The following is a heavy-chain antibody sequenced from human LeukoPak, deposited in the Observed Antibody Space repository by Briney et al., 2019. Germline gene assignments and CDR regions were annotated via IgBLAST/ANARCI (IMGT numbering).Heavy chain of an antibody. CDR1: GFTFSSYS. CDR2: ISSSSSYI. V-gene: IGHV3-21*01. Sequence: EGSLRLSCAASGFTFSSYSMNWVRQAPGKGLEWVSSISSSSSYIYYADSVKGRFTISRDNAKNSLYLQMNSLRAEDTAVYYCARGGIAVAGTLLWGQGTLVTVSS. J-gene: IGHJ4*02. CDR3: ARGGIAVAGTLL. D-gene: IGHD6-19*01.